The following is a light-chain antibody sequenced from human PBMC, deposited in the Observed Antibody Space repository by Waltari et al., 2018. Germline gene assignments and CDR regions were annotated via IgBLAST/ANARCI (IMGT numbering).Light chain of an antibody. CDR1: SRDVWSYHL. Sequence: QSALTQPASVSGSPGQSITVSCTGPSRDVWSYHLVSWYQQHPGKAPKLMIYEGSKRPSGVSNRFSGSKSGNTASLTISGLQAEDEADYYCCSYAGSSTLLFGGGTKVTVL. J-gene: IGLJ2*01. CDR2: EGS. CDR3: CSYAGSSTLL. V-gene: IGLV2-23*01.